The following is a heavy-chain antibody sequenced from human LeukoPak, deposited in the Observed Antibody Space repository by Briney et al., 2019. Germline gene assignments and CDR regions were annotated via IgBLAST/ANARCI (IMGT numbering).Heavy chain of an antibody. D-gene: IGHD2-15*01. CDR1: GYTFTDYN. J-gene: IGHJ3*02. CDR2: INPNSGGT. CDR3: ARQYCSGGSCYLDAFDI. Sequence: ASVKVSCRASGYTFTDYNMHWVRQAPGQGLEWMGWINPNSGGTNYAQKFQGRVTMTRDTSISTAYMELSRLRSDDAAVYYCARQYCSGGSCYLDAFDIWGQGTMVTVSS. V-gene: IGHV1-2*02.